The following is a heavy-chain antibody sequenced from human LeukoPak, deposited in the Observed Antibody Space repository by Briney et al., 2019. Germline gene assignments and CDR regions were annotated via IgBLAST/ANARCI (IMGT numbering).Heavy chain of an antibody. Sequence: PGGSLRLSCAASGFTFSSYAMHWVRQAPGKGLEWVAVISYDGSNKYYADSVKGRFTISRDNSKNTLYLQMNSLRAEDTAVYYCARDQAIVVVTTSFDYWGQGTLVTVSS. D-gene: IGHD3-22*01. J-gene: IGHJ4*02. CDR1: GFTFSSYA. CDR3: ARDQAIVVVTTSFDY. CDR2: ISYDGSNK. V-gene: IGHV3-30-3*01.